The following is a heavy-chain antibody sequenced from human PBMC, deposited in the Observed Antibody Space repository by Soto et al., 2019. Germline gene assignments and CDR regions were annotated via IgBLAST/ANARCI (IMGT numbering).Heavy chain of an antibody. D-gene: IGHD5-18*01. Sequence: QVQLVESGGGVVQPGRSLRLSCAASGFTFSSYGMHWVRQAPGKGLEWVAVIWYDGSNKYYADSVKGRFTISRDNSKNTVYLQMNSLRAEDTAVYYCARGVDTAMVLFHYWGQGTLVTVSS. CDR2: IWYDGSNK. CDR1: GFTFSSYG. J-gene: IGHJ4*02. CDR3: ARGVDTAMVLFHY. V-gene: IGHV3-33*01.